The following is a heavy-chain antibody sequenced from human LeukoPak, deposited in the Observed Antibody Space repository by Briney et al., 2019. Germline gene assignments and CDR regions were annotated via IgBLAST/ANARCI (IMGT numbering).Heavy chain of an antibody. V-gene: IGHV3-64*01. CDR1: GFTFSSYA. CDR2: ISSNGGST. Sequence: GGSLRLSCAASGFTFSSYAMHWVRQAPGQGLEYVSAISSNGGSTYYANSVKGRFTISRDNSKNTLYLQMGSLRAEDMAVYYCARDRGITIFGVVGYYMDAWGKGTTVTVSS. CDR3: ARDRGITIFGVVGYYMDA. D-gene: IGHD3-3*01. J-gene: IGHJ6*03.